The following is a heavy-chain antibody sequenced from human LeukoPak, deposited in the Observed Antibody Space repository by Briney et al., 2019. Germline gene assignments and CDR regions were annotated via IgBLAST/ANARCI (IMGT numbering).Heavy chain of an antibody. CDR2: ISESSTGI. V-gene: IGHV3-23*01. CDR3: AGRWWEGDSFFFDY. J-gene: IGHJ4*02. CDR1: GFTFSNYA. Sequence: GGSLRLSCAASGFTFSNYAMKWVRQAPGKGLECISTISESSTGIYYADSVKDRFTISRDNAKNTLYLQMNSLGAEDTALYYCAGRWWEGDSFFFDYWGQGILVAVSS. D-gene: IGHD3-16*01.